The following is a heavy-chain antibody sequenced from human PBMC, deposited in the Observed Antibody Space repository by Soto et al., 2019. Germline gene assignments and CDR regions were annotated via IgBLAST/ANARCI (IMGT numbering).Heavy chain of an antibody. CDR3: ANMVSKPYGMDV. Sequence: GGSLRLSCAASGFTFSDYYMNWIRQAPGKGLEWVSAISGSGGSTYYADSVKGRFTISRDNSKNTLYLQMNSLRAEDTAVYYCANMVSKPYGMDVWGQGTTVTVSS. D-gene: IGHD3-10*01. CDR2: ISGSGGST. J-gene: IGHJ6*02. V-gene: IGHV3-23*01. CDR1: GFTFSDYY.